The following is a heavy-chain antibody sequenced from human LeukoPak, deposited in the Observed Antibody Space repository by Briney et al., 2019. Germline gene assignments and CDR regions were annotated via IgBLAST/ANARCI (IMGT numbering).Heavy chain of an antibody. Sequence: ASVKVSCKASGGTFSSYAISWVRQAPGQGLEWMGRIIPILGIANYAQKFQGRVTITADKSTSTAYMELSSLRSEGTAVYYCARSMWDDYNHYYYYYGMDVWGQGTTVTVSS. D-gene: IGHD4-4*01. CDR1: GGTFSSYA. V-gene: IGHV1-69*04. J-gene: IGHJ6*02. CDR2: IIPILGIA. CDR3: ARSMWDDYNHYYYYYGMDV.